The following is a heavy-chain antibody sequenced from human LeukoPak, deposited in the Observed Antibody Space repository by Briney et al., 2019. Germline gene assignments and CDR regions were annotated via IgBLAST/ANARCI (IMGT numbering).Heavy chain of an antibody. Sequence: GGSLRLSCAASGFTFSSYAMSWVRQAPGKGLEWVAVISYDGSNKYYADSVKGRFTISRDNSKNTLYLQMNSLRAEDTAVYYCARDARMQRAAGTKFYFDYWGQGTLVTVSS. CDR2: ISYDGSNK. D-gene: IGHD6-13*01. CDR1: GFTFSSYA. V-gene: IGHV3-30-3*01. CDR3: ARDARMQRAAGTKFYFDY. J-gene: IGHJ4*02.